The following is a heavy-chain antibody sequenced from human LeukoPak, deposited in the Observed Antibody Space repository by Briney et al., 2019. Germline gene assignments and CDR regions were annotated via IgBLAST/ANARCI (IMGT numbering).Heavy chain of an antibody. CDR3: ARLVPYYDSSGYRGYDAFDI. V-gene: IGHV4-39*01. D-gene: IGHD3-22*01. CDR1: GGSISSSSYY. Sequence: PSETLSLTCTVSGGSISSSSYYWGWIRQPPGKGLEWIGSIYYSGSTYYNPSLKSRVTISVDTSKNQFSLKLSSVTAADTAVYYRARLVPYYDSSGYRGYDAFDIWGQGTMVTVSS. CDR2: IYYSGST. J-gene: IGHJ3*02.